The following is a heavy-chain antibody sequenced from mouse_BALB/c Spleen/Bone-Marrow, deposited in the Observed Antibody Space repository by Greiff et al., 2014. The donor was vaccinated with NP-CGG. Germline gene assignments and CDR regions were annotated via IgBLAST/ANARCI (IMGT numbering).Heavy chain of an antibody. CDR2: IDPANGNT. J-gene: IGHJ3*01. V-gene: IGHV14-3*02. CDR1: GFNIKDTY. Sequence: EVQLVDSGAELVKPGASVKLSCTASGFNIKDTYMHWVKQRPEQGLEWIGRIDPANGNTKYDPKFQGKATITADTSSNTAYLQLSSLTSEDTAVYYCATYYYGSSWGFAYWGQGTLVTVSA. D-gene: IGHD1-1*01. CDR3: ATYYYGSSWGFAY.